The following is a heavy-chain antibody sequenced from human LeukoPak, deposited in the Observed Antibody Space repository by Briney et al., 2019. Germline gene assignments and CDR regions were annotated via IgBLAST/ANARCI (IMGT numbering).Heavy chain of an antibody. CDR3: AKDSGSGYYYFDH. CDR2: ISGSGGNT. J-gene: IGHJ4*02. Sequence: GGSLRLSCAASGFTFSSYAMSWVRQAPGKGLEWVSAISGSGGNTYYADSVKGRFTISRDNSKNTLYLEMNSLRADDTAVYYCAKDSGSGYYYFDHWGQGTLVTVSS. V-gene: IGHV3-23*01. D-gene: IGHD3-22*01. CDR1: GFTFSSYA.